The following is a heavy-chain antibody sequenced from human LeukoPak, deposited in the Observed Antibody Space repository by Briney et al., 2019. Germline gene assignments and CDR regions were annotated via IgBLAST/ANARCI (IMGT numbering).Heavy chain of an antibody. CDR3: AKDHDSSSS. V-gene: IGHV3-33*06. J-gene: IGHJ5*02. CDR2: IWYDGSNK. D-gene: IGHD6-6*01. Sequence: PGTSLRLSCAASGFTFSSYGMHWVRQAPGKGLEWVAVIWYDGSNKYYADSVKGRFTISRDNSKNTLYLQMNSLRAEDTAVYYCAKDHDSSSSWGQGTLVTVSS. CDR1: GFTFSSYG.